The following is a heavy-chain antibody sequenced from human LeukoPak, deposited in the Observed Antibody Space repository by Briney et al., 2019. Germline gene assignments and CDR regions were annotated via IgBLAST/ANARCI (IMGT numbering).Heavy chain of an antibody. Sequence: ASVKVSCKAPGYRFISHYIHWVRQAPGQGPEWLGWMHAGNGNTRYPEKFEGRVTMTRDTSSNTAYMDLSSLRSDDTAVYYCAREGSYCVGGDCYSFDSWGQGTLVTVSS. CDR2: MHAGNGNT. CDR3: AREGSYCVGGDCYSFDS. V-gene: IGHV1-2*02. J-gene: IGHJ4*02. D-gene: IGHD2-21*02. CDR1: GYRFISHY.